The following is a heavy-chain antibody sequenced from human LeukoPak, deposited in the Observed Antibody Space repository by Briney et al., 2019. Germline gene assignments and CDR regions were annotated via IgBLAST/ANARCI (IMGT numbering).Heavy chain of an antibody. D-gene: IGHD4-11*01. CDR3: ARAGYSNYEQNWFDP. J-gene: IGHJ5*02. CDR1: GGAISSYY. CDR2: IYYSGST. Sequence: SETLSLTCTVSGGAISSYYWSWIRQSPGKGLGRGGYIYYSGSTNYNPSLKSRVTISVDTSKNQFSLKLSSVTAADTAVYYCARAGYSNYEQNWFDPWGQGTLVTVSS. V-gene: IGHV4-59*01.